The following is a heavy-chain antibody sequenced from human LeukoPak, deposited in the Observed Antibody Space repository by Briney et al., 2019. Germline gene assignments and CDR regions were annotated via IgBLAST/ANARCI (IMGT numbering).Heavy chain of an antibody. V-gene: IGHV1-69*13. Sequence: SSVKVSCKASGGTFSSYAISWVRQAPGQGLEWMGGIIPIFGTANYAQKFQGRVTITADESTSTAYMELSSLRSEDTAVYYCASGQKRAYYDFWSGYSRRWFDPWGQGTLVTVSS. D-gene: IGHD3-3*01. J-gene: IGHJ5*02. CDR3: ASGQKRAYYDFWSGYSRRWFDP. CDR1: GGTFSSYA. CDR2: IIPIFGTA.